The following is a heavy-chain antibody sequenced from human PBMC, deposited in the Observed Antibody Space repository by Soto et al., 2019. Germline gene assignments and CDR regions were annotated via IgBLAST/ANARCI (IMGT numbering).Heavy chain of an antibody. CDR1: GFTFSSYS. CDR2: ISSSSTI. J-gene: IGHJ4*02. CDR3: AKQGFDC. V-gene: IGHV3-48*01. Sequence: GGSLRLSCAASGFTFSSYSMNWVRQAPGKGLEWVSYISSSSTIYYADSVKGRFTISRDNSKNTLYLQMNSLRAEDTAVYYCAKQGFDCWGQGTLVTVSS.